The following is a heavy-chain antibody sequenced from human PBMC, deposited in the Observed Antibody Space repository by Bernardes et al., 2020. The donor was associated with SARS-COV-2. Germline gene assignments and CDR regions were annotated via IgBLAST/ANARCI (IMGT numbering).Heavy chain of an antibody. CDR1: GGSFSGYY. CDR3: ARGPSRKQLRPFDY. Sequence: SETLSLTRAVYGGSFSGYYWSWIRQPPGKGLEWIGEINHSGSTNYNPSLKSRVTISVDTSKNQFSLKLSSVTAADTAVYYCARGPSRKQLRPFDYWGQGTLVTVSS. V-gene: IGHV4-34*01. J-gene: IGHJ4*02. CDR2: INHSGST. D-gene: IGHD6-13*01.